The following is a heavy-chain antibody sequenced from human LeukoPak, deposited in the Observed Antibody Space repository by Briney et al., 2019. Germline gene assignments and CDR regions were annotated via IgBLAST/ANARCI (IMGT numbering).Heavy chain of an antibody. Sequence: PSETLSLTCTVSGGSISGGSYYWSWVRQPAGKGLEWIGRIYTSGSTNYNPSLKSRVTISIDTSKNQFSLRLNSMTAADTAVYYCARQQLGIVVIDYWGQGTLVTVSS. CDR3: ARQQLGIVVIDY. CDR1: GGSISGGSYY. J-gene: IGHJ4*02. CDR2: IYTSGST. V-gene: IGHV4-61*02. D-gene: IGHD2-2*01.